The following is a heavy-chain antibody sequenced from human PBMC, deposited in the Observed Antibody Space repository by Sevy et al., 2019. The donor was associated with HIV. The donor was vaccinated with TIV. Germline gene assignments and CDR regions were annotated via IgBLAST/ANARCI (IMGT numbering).Heavy chain of an antibody. J-gene: IGHJ5*02. CDR3: ARGRGYSFRWFDP. Sequence: ASVKVSCKASGYTFISYDINWVRQATGQGLAWMGWTNPNSGNTGYAQKFQGRVTITTNTSISTAYMELSSLRSEDTAVYYCARGRGYSFRWFDPWGQGTLVTVSS. CDR2: TNPNSGNT. V-gene: IGHV1-8*03. CDR1: GYTFISYD. D-gene: IGHD5-12*01.